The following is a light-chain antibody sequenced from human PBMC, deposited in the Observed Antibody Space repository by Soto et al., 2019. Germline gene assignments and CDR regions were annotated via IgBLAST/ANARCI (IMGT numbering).Light chain of an antibody. J-gene: IGLJ7*01. Sequence: QSVLTQPPSASGTPGQRGTISCSGSSSNIGSNYVYWYQQLPGTAPKLLIYRNNQRPSGVPDRFSGSKSGTSASLAISGLRSEDEADYYCAAWDDSLSGTAVFGGGTQLTVL. CDR2: RNN. CDR1: SSNIGSNY. V-gene: IGLV1-47*01. CDR3: AAWDDSLSGTAV.